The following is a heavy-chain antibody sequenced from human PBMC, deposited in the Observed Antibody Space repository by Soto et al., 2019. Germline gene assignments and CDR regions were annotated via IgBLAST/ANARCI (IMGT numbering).Heavy chain of an antibody. CDR1: GFTVSSNY. Sequence: PGGSLRLSCAASGFTVSSNYMSWVRQAPGKGLEWVSVIYSGGSTYYADSVKGRFTISRDNSKNTLYLQMNSLRAEDTAVYYCARTPYDYVWGSYRYGPIFDYWGQGTLVTVSS. V-gene: IGHV3-53*01. J-gene: IGHJ4*02. CDR3: ARTPYDYVWGSYRYGPIFDY. CDR2: IYSGGST. D-gene: IGHD3-16*02.